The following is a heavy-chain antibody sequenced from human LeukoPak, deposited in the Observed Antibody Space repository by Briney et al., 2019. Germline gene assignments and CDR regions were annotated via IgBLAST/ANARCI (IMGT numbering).Heavy chain of an antibody. Sequence: ETLSLTCTVSGGSITSSSYYWSWLRQSPGKGLEWVSSISSSSSYIYYADSVKGRFTISRDNSKNTLYLQMNSLRAEDTAVYYCAKGLSGDTMGYWGQGTLVTVSS. CDR1: GGSITSSSYY. J-gene: IGHJ4*02. D-gene: IGHD4-17*01. CDR3: AKGLSGDTMGY. CDR2: ISSSSSYI. V-gene: IGHV3-21*04.